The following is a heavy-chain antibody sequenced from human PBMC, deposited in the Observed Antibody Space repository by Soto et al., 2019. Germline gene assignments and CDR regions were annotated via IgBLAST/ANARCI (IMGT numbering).Heavy chain of an antibody. CDR3: ARDSFGQWLVSDAFDI. CDR1: GYTFTSYG. Sequence: GSSVKVSCKASGYTFTSYGISWVRQAPGQGLEWMGIINPSGGSTSYAQKFQGRVTMTRDTSTSTVYMELSSLRSEDTAVYYCARDSFGQWLVSDAFDIWGQGTMVTVSS. V-gene: IGHV1-46*01. J-gene: IGHJ3*02. D-gene: IGHD6-19*01. CDR2: INPSGGST.